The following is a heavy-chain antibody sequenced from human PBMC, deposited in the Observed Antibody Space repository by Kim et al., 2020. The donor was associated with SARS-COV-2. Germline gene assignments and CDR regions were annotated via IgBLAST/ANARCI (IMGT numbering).Heavy chain of an antibody. Sequence: SETLSLTCTVSGVSITSNSYYWGWVRQPAGQGLEWIGRIYTSGSTNYNPSLRSRVAISMDTSKNQCSLRLSSVTAADTAIYYCASSISSGWNWFDPWGQGTLVTVSS. CDR2: IYTSGST. CDR1: GVSITSNSYY. J-gene: IGHJ5*02. CDR3: ASSISSGWNWFDP. D-gene: IGHD6-19*01. V-gene: IGHV4-61*02.